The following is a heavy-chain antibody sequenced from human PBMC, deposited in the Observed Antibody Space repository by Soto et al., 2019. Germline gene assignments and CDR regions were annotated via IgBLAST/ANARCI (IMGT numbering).Heavy chain of an antibody. CDR2: IYWDDDK. D-gene: IGHD4-17*01. CDR3: ANSYTTVTTPGAFDI. Sequence: QITLKESGPTLVKPTQTLTLTCTFSGFSLSTSGVGVGWIRQPPGKALEWLALIYWDDDKRYSPSLKSRLTITKDTSKNQVVLTMTNMDPVDTATYYCANSYTTVTTPGAFDIWGQGKMVTVSS. J-gene: IGHJ3*02. V-gene: IGHV2-5*02. CDR1: GFSLSTSGVG.